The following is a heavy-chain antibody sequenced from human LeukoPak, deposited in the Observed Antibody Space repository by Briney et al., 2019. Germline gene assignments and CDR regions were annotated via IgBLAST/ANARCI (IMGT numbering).Heavy chain of an antibody. Sequence: GGSLRLSCAASGFTFSSYAMSWVRQAPGKGLEWVSYISSSSSTIYYADSVKGRFTISRDNAKNTLYLQMNSLRAEDTAVYYCARDSVPNYYYYYGMDVWGQGTTVTVSS. CDR2: ISSSSSTI. J-gene: IGHJ6*02. CDR1: GFTFSSYA. V-gene: IGHV3-48*01. D-gene: IGHD4-11*01. CDR3: ARDSVPNYYYYYGMDV.